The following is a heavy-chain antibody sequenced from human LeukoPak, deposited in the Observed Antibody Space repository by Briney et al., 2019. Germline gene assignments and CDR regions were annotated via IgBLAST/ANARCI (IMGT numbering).Heavy chain of an antibody. J-gene: IGHJ4*02. V-gene: IGHV4-59*01. CDR2: IYYSGST. CDR1: GGSISGYY. Sequence: SETLSLTCTVSGGSISGYYWSWIRQPPGKGLEWIGYIYYSGSTNYNPSLKSRVTISVDTSKNQFSLKLSSVTAADTAVYYCARGRARDSSGCPNYWGQGTLVTVSS. CDR3: ARGRARDSSGCPNY. D-gene: IGHD3-22*01.